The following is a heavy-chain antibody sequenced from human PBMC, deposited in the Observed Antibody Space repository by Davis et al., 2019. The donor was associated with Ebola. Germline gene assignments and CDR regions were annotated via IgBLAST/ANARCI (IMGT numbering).Heavy chain of an antibody. CDR1: GESFSGFH. CDR2: ISHSGST. Sequence: PSETLSLTCAVYGESFSGFHRSWIRQPPGKGLEWIGEISHSGSTNYNPSLKSRVTISMDTSKNQFSLRLSSVTAADTAVYYCAREDSWGDYVGDWFDPWGQGTLVTVSS. CDR3: AREDSWGDYVGDWFDP. J-gene: IGHJ5*02. V-gene: IGHV4-34*01. D-gene: IGHD4-17*01.